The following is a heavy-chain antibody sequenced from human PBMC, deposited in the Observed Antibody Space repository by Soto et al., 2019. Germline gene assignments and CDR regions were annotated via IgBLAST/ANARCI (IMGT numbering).Heavy chain of an antibody. D-gene: IGHD6-13*01. V-gene: IGHV3-53*01. J-gene: IGHJ6*02. Sequence: AVGSLRLSCAASGFTVSSNYMSWVRQAPGKGLEWVSVIYSGGSTYYADSVKGRFTISRDNSKNTLYLQMNSLRAEDTAVYYCARDSPTYSSRSSTYGMDVWGQGTTVTVSS. CDR3: ARDSPTYSSRSSTYGMDV. CDR2: IYSGGST. CDR1: GFTVSSNY.